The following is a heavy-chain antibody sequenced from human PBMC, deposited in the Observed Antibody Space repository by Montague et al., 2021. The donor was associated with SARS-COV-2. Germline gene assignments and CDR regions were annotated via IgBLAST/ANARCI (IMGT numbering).Heavy chain of an antibody. Sequence: PALVKPTQTLTLTCTFSGFSLTTGGVYVSWIRQPPGKALEWLARIDWDDDKYYSASLKTRLTISKDTSKNQVVLTMTDLGPLDTGTYYCARTDGFNLLGFDSWGQGTLVAVSS. CDR3: ARTDGFNLLGFDS. J-gene: IGHJ4*02. CDR2: IDWDDDK. D-gene: IGHD5-24*01. V-gene: IGHV2-70*11. CDR1: GFSLTTGGVY.